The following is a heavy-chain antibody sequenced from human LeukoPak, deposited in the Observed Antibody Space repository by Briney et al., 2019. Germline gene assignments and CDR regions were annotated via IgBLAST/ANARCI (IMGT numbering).Heavy chain of an antibody. Sequence: PGGSLRLSCTPSGFTFSSYIINWVRRAPGKGLEWLSSISSIIGYIYYAHSLKGRFTISRDNAKNSLYLQMNSLRAEDTAVYCCARESYTYYYDSSGLDYWGQGTLVTVSS. CDR3: ARESYTYYYDSSGLDY. CDR2: ISSIIGYI. J-gene: IGHJ4*02. D-gene: IGHD3-22*01. V-gene: IGHV3-21*01. CDR1: GFTFSSYI.